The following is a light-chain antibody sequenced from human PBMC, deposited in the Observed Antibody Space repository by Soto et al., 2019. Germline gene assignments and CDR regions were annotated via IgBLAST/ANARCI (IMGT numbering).Light chain of an antibody. CDR2: EVI. Sequence: QSALTQPASVSGSPGQSITISCTGTSNDVGGYNYVSWYQQHPGNAPKLMIYEVINRPSGVSNPFSGSKSVNTASLTISGLQAEDEADYYCSSYTSTSTRLFGTGTKLTVL. V-gene: IGLV2-14*01. CDR1: SNDVGGYNY. CDR3: SSYTSTSTRL. J-gene: IGLJ1*01.